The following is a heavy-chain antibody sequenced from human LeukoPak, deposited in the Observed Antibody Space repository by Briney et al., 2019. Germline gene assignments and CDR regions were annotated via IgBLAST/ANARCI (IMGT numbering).Heavy chain of an antibody. CDR2: ISSSSSSI. CDR1: GFSFSGYA. Sequence: GGSLRLSCAASGFSFSGYAMSWVRQAPGKGLEWVSSISSSSSSIYYADAVKGRLTISRDNAKNSLYLQMNSLRAEDTAVYYCSTAYCSGSYAFDIWGQGTMVTVSS. CDR3: STAYCSGSYAFDI. V-gene: IGHV3-21*01. J-gene: IGHJ3*02. D-gene: IGHD2-15*01.